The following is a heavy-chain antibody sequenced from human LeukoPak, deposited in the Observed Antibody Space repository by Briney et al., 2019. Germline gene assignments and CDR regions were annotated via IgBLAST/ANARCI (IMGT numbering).Heavy chain of an antibody. CDR3: AKRGVVIRVILVGFHKEAYYFDY. V-gene: IGHV3-23*01. Sequence: GGSLTLSCAVSGITLSNYGMSWVRQAPGKGLEWVAGISGSGGSTNYADSVKGRFTISRDNPKNTLFLQMKSLRAEDTAVYFCAKRGVVIRVILVGFHKEAYYFDYWGQGAPVTVSS. J-gene: IGHJ4*02. CDR1: GITLSNYG. D-gene: IGHD3-22*01. CDR2: ISGSGGST.